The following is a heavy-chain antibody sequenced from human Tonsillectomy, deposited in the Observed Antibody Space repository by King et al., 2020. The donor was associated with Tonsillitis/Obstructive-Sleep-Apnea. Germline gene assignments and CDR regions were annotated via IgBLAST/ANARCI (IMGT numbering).Heavy chain of an antibody. CDR1: GGFISNYY. V-gene: IGHV4-59*01. Sequence: VQLQESGPGVVKPSETLSLSCTVSGGFISNYYWNWIRQPPGKGLEWIGYIYYSGSTNYNPSLKSRVTISVDTSKNQFSLKLSSVTAADTAVYYCARDGARNDYIIEMAPYFDYWGQGTLVTVSS. J-gene: IGHJ4*02. CDR2: IYYSGST. CDR3: ARDGARNDYIIEMAPYFDY. D-gene: IGHD4-11*01.